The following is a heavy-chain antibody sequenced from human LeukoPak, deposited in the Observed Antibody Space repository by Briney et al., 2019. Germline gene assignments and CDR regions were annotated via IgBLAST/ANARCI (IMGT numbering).Heavy chain of an antibody. D-gene: IGHD3-22*01. CDR3: ARRGIVVVIPFDY. V-gene: IGHV4-39*01. CDR2: IYYSGST. J-gene: IGHJ4*02. CDR1: GGSISSSSYY. Sequence: PSETLSLTCTVSGGSISSSSYYWGWIRQPPGKGLEWIGSIYYSGSTYYNPSLKSRVTISVDTSKNQFSLKLSSVTAADTAVYYCARRGIVVVIPFDYWGQGTLVTVSS.